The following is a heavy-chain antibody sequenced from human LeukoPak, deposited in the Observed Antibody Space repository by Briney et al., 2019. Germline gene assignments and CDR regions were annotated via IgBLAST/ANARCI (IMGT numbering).Heavy chain of an antibody. J-gene: IGHJ6*03. V-gene: IGHV3-53*01. CDR3: ARDRGRYYMDV. CDR2: IYSGGTT. D-gene: IGHD6-25*01. Sequence: GGSLRLSCAVSGFTVSGNYMGWVRQAPGKGREWVSLIYSGGTTYYADSVKGRFTISRDNSKNTLYLQMNSLRAEDTAVYYCARDRGRYYMDVWGKGTTVTISS. CDR1: GFTVSGNY.